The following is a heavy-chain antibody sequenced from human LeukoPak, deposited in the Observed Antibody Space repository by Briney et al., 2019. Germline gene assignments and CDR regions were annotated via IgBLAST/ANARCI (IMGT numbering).Heavy chain of an antibody. CDR2: INHSGST. CDR3: ARRLLWFGRPFGY. J-gene: IGHJ4*02. V-gene: IGHV4-34*01. D-gene: IGHD3-10*01. Sequence: PSETLSLTCAVYGGSFSGYYWSWIRQPPGKGLEWIGEINHSGSTNYNPSLKSRVTISVDTSKNQFSLKLSSVTAADTAVYYCARRLLWFGRPFGYWGQGTLVTVSS. CDR1: GGSFSGYY.